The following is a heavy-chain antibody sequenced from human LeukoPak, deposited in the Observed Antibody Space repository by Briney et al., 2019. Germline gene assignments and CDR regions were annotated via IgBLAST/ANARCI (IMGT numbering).Heavy chain of an antibody. J-gene: IGHJ4*02. CDR2: IRTKAAGGTT. V-gene: IGHV3-15*01. Sequence: PGGSLRLSCTTSGLTFSNAWMSWVRQAPGKGLEWVARIRTKAAGGTTDYFAPVKGRFTISRDDLKNILYLQMNSLKSEDTAVYYCTTDGLYWGQGTLVTVSS. CDR1: GLTFSNAW. CDR3: TTDGLY.